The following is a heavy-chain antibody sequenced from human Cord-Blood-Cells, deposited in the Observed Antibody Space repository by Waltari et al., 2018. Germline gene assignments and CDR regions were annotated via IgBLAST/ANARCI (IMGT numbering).Heavy chain of an antibody. J-gene: IGHJ6*03. CDR3: ARVVPLHYYMDV. CDR2: IYYSGST. V-gene: IGHV4-30-4*08. CDR1: GDYY. Sequence: GDYYWSWIRQPPGKGLEWIGYIYYSGSTYYNPSLKSRVTISVDTSKNQFSQKLSSVTAADTAVYYCARVVPLHYYMDVWGKGTTVTVSS.